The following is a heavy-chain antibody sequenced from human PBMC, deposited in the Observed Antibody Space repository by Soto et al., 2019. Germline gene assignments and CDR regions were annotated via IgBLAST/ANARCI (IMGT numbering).Heavy chain of an antibody. V-gene: IGHV4-34*01. D-gene: IGHD3-3*01. CDR3: ARSLRFLEYPFDF. J-gene: IGHJ4*02. CDR1: GGSFRGYF. CDR2: INHSGST. Sequence: SGTPSLTCAVYGGSFRGYFWSWVRQPPGKGLEWIGEINHSGSTNYNPSLKSRVTISVDTSKNQFSLRLNSVTAADTAVYYCARSLRFLEYPFDFWGQGTLVTVSS.